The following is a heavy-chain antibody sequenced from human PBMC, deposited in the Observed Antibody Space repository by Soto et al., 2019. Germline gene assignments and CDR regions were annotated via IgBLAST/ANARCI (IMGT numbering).Heavy chain of an antibody. J-gene: IGHJ4*02. V-gene: IGHV4-39*01. Sequence: QLQLQESGPGLVKPSETLSLTCTVSGGSISSISYYWGWIRQPPGKGLEWIASIYSGGGTYHNPSLKSRITISVDTSKYQFSLKLSSVTAADTAVYYCASSSTWHIIDYWGQGTLVTVSS. CDR2: IYSGGGT. CDR1: GGSISSISYY. CDR3: ASSSTWHIIDY. D-gene: IGHD6-13*01.